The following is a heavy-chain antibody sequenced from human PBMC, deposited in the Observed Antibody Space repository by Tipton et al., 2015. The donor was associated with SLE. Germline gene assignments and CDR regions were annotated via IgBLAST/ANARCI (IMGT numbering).Heavy chain of an antibody. V-gene: IGHV4-4*07. Sequence: LRLSCTVSDGSISDYYWTWIRQPAGEGLEWIGRIYASGSTNYNPSLRSRVAMSVDTSKSHFSLKLNSVTATDTAVYYCARRLRPFSSSSTDTDYWGQGTLVTVSS. CDR1: DGSISDYY. CDR2: IYASGST. J-gene: IGHJ4*02. CDR3: ARRLRPFSSSSTDTDY. D-gene: IGHD6-6*01.